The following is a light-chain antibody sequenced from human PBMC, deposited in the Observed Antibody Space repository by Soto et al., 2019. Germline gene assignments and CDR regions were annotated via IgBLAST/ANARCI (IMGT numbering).Light chain of an antibody. CDR3: SSYTSSSTVV. CDR1: SSDVGGYKY. J-gene: IGLJ2*01. V-gene: IGLV2-14*01. CDR2: EVS. Sequence: QSVLTQPASVSGSPGQSITISFTGTSSDVGGYKYVSWYQQHSGKAPKLMIYEVSNRPSGVSNRFSGSKSGNTASLTISGLQAEDEADYYCSSYTSSSTVVFGGGTKVTVL.